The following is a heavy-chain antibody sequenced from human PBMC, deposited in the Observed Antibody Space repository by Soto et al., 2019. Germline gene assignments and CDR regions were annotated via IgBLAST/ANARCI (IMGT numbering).Heavy chain of an antibody. CDR2: INTNTGNP. Sequence: ASVKVSCKASGYTFTSYAMNWVRQAPGQGLEWMGWINTNTGNPTYAQGFTGRFVFSLDTSVSTAYLQICSLKAEDTAVYYCARSYDFWSGSSYYYYGMDVWGQGTTVTLSS. CDR3: ARSYDFWSGSSYYYYGMDV. V-gene: IGHV7-4-1*01. CDR1: GYTFTSYA. J-gene: IGHJ6*02. D-gene: IGHD3-3*01.